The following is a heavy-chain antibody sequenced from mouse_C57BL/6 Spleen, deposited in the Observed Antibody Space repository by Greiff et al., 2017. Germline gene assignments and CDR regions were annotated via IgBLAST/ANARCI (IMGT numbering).Heavy chain of an antibody. CDR2: IYPGSGNT. J-gene: IGHJ3*01. D-gene: IGHD2-4*01. V-gene: IGHV1-76*01. CDR3: AGGDYTSFAY. CDR1: GYTFTDYY. Sequence: QVQLQQSGAELVRPGASVKLSCKASGYTFTDYYINWVKQRPGQGLEWIARIYPGSGNTYYNEKFKGKATLTAEKSSSTAYMQLSSLTSEDSAVYFCAGGDYTSFAYWGQGTLVTVSA.